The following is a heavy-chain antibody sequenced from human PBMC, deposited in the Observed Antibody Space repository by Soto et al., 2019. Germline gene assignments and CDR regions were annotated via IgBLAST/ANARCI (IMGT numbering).Heavy chain of an antibody. Sequence: QVQLVQSGAEVKKPGASVKVSCKASGYTFTSYDINWGRQATGQGLEWMGWMNPNSGNTGYAQKFQGRVTMTRNTSISTAYMELSSLRSEDTAVYYCARGINYYASGDDAFDIWGQGTMVTVSS. CDR1: GYTFTSYD. J-gene: IGHJ3*02. CDR2: MNPNSGNT. CDR3: ARGINYYASGDDAFDI. D-gene: IGHD3-10*01. V-gene: IGHV1-8*01.